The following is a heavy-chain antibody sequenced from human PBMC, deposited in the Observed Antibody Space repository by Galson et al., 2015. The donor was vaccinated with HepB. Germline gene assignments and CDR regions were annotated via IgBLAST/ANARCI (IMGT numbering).Heavy chain of an antibody. CDR1: GFTFSDYY. V-gene: IGHV3-11*05. Sequence: SLRLSCAASGFTFSDYYMSWIRQAPGKGLEWVSYISSSSSYTNNADSVKGRFTISRDNAKNSLYLQMNSLRAEDTAVYYCARDISGDGVDYWGQGTLVTVSS. D-gene: IGHD1-26*01. J-gene: IGHJ4*02. CDR3: ARDISGDGVDY. CDR2: ISSSSSYT.